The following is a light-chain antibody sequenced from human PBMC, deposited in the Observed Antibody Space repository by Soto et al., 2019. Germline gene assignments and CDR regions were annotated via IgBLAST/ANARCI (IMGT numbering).Light chain of an antibody. CDR1: SSNIGNNY. V-gene: IGLV1-51*01. J-gene: IGLJ2*01. Sequence: QSVLTQPPSVSAAPRQKVAISCSGSSSNIGNNYVSWYHRVPGAAPKLLIYDNNERPSGIPDRFSGSKSGTSATLDITGLQTGDEGDYYCGTWDSRLRVVVFGGGTKLTVL. CDR3: GTWDSRLRVVV. CDR2: DNN.